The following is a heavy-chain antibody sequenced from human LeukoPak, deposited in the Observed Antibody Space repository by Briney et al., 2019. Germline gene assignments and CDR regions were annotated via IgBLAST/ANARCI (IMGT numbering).Heavy chain of an antibody. CDR1: GFTFSSYA. CDR2: ISGSGGST. V-gene: IGHV3-23*01. CDR3: ARGGAGYYFDH. J-gene: IGHJ4*02. Sequence: GGSLRLSCAASGFTFSSYAMSWVRQAPGKGLEWVSAISGSGGSTYYADSVKGRFTISRDNAKNSLYLQMNSLRAEDRAVYYCARGGAGYYFDHWGQGTLVTVSS. D-gene: IGHD6-19*01.